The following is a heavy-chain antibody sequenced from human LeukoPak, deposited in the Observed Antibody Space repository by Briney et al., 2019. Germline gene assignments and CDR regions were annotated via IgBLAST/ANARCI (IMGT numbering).Heavy chain of an antibody. D-gene: IGHD6-19*01. Sequence: SETLSLTCTVPGGSISSSSYYWGWTRQPPGKGLEWIGSSYYSGSTYYNPSLKSRVTISVDTSKNQFSLKLSSVTAADTAAYYCAITAETVAGNWFDPWGQGTLVTVSS. CDR2: SYYSGST. V-gene: IGHV4-39*01. CDR3: AITAETVAGNWFDP. CDR1: GGSISSSSYY. J-gene: IGHJ5*02.